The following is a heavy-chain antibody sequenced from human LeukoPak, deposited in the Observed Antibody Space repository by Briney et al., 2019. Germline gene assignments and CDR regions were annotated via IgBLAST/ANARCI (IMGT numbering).Heavy chain of an antibody. CDR1: GGSISSSSYY. Sequence: PSETLSLTCTVSGGSISSSSYYWGWIRQPPGKGLEWIGSIYYSGSTYYNPSLKSRVTISVDTSKNQFSLKLSSVTAADTAVYYCASVVPIFRRAAAGPNWFDPWGQGTLVTVSS. J-gene: IGHJ5*02. D-gene: IGHD6-13*01. CDR3: ASVVPIFRRAAAGPNWFDP. CDR2: IYYSGST. V-gene: IGHV4-39*01.